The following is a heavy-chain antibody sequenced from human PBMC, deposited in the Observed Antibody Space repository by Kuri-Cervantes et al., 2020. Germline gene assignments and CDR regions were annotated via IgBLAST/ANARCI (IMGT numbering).Heavy chain of an antibody. J-gene: IGHJ4*02. V-gene: IGHV4-59*01. Sequence: ESLKISCTVSGGSINSYYWNWIRQPPGKGLEWIGYISYSGSTTYNPSLKSRVTISVDTSKNQFSLKLSSVTAADTAVYYCVRDRGSGWYGLDYWGQGTLVTVSS. CDR3: VRDRGSGWYGLDY. CDR1: GGSINSYY. CDR2: ISYSGST. D-gene: IGHD6-19*01.